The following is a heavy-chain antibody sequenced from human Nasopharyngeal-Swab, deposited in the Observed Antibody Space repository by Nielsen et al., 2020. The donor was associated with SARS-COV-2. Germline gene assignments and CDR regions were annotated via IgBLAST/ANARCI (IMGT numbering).Heavy chain of an antibody. CDR3: TRGSLRTAPDC. CDR2: VSYSGRT. V-gene: IGHV4-59*12. Sequence: ESLKISCAVSGASISSDYWGWIRQPPGKGLEWIGCVSYSGRTDYNPSLKGRVTISIDTSKKHFSLVLSSLTAADTALYYCTRGSLRTAPDCWGQGTLVTVSS. CDR1: GASISSDY. J-gene: IGHJ4*02.